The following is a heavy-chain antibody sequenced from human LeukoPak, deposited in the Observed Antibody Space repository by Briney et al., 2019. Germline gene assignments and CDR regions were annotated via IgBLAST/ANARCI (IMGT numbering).Heavy chain of an antibody. CDR1: GFTFSRYA. CDR3: VKDGSGSYYTYYFDY. J-gene: IGHJ4*02. Sequence: GGSLRLSCSASGFTFSRYAMHWVRQAPGKGLEYVSAISSDGGSTYYADSVKGRFTISRDNSKNTLYLQMSSLRAEDTAVYYCVKDGSGSYYTYYFDYWGQGTLVTVSS. CDR2: ISSDGGST. V-gene: IGHV3-64D*06. D-gene: IGHD3-10*01.